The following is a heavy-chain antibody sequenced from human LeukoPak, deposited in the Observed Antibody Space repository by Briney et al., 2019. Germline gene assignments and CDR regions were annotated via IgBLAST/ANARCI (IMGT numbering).Heavy chain of an antibody. D-gene: IGHD5-12*01. Sequence: GESLKISCKGSGNTFSNYWIGWVRQVPGKGLEYMGIIYPSASDTRYSPSFQGQVTISADKSNSTAYLQWSSLEASDSAIYYCARLWTGYSGLFDFWGQGTQVTVSS. CDR1: GNTFSNYW. V-gene: IGHV5-51*01. J-gene: IGHJ4*02. CDR2: IYPSASDT. CDR3: ARLWTGYSGLFDF.